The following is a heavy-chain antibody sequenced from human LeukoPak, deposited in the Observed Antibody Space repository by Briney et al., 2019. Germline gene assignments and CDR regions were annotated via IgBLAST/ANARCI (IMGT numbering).Heavy chain of an antibody. J-gene: IGHJ4*02. D-gene: IGHD7-27*01. V-gene: IGHV3-74*01. CDR1: GFSLNLFW. CDR3: ARGSWGPDY. Sequence: GGSLRLSCVVSGFSLNLFWIDWVRQVPGKGLVWVSGISNDGSWTGYADSVQGRFIISRDTAQNTVYLQMTSLRVDDMAVYFCARGSWGPDYWGQGTLVTVSS. CDR2: ISNDGSWT.